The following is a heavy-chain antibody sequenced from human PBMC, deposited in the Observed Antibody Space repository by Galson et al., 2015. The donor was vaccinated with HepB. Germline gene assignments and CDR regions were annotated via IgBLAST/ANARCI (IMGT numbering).Heavy chain of an antibody. V-gene: IGHV3-53*01. J-gene: IGHJ6*02. Sequence: SLRLSCAASGFTVSSNYMSWVRQAPGKGLEWVSVIYSGGSTYYADSVKGRFTISRDNSKNTLYLQMNSLRAEDTAVYYCATTLFIDYGDPTGMDVWGQGTTVTVSS. CDR3: ATTLFIDYGDPTGMDV. D-gene: IGHD4-17*01. CDR1: GFTVSSNY. CDR2: IYSGGST.